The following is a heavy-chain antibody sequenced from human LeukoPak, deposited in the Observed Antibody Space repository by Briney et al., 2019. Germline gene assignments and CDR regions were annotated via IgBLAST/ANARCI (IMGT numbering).Heavy chain of an antibody. V-gene: IGHV3-7*01. CDR1: GFTFSSYW. Sequence: PGGSLRLSCAASGFTFSSYWISWVRQAPGKGLEWVANIKQDGSEKYYVDSVKGRFTISRDNAKNSLYLQMNNLRAEDTAVYYCARDPGIAAAGTVGYFDYWGQGSLVTVSS. J-gene: IGHJ4*02. CDR3: ARDPGIAAAGTVGYFDY. D-gene: IGHD6-13*01. CDR2: IKQDGSEK.